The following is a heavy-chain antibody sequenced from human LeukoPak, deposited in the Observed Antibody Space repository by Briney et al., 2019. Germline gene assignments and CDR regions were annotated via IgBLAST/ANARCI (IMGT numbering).Heavy chain of an antibody. CDR1: GFTFSSHV. Sequence: GGSLRLSCAASGFTFSSHVMSWVRQAPGKGLEWVSAVSGSGGSTHYADSVKGRFTISRDNSKNTLYLQMNSLRAEDTAVYYCAKGNYYDSSGYYRPNEDYWGQGTLVTVSS. D-gene: IGHD3-22*01. CDR2: VSGSGGST. J-gene: IGHJ4*02. V-gene: IGHV3-23*01. CDR3: AKGNYYDSSGYYRPNEDY.